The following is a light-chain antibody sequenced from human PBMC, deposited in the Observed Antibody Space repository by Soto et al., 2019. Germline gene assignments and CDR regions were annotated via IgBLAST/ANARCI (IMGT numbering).Light chain of an antibody. CDR2: EVS. CDR1: SSDVGGYNY. J-gene: IGLJ2*01. Sequence: QSALTQPASVSGSPGQSITISCTGTSSDVGGYNYVSWYQQHPGKAPKLMIYEVSNRTSGVSNRFSGSKSGNTASLTISGLQAEDEADYYCSSYTSSSTDVVFGGGTKLPVL. CDR3: SSYTSSSTDVV. V-gene: IGLV2-14*01.